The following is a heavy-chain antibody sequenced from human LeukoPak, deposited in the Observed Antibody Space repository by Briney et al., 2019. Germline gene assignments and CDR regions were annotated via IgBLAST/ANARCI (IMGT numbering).Heavy chain of an antibody. J-gene: IGHJ4*02. V-gene: IGHV4-59*01. CDR3: AATIKRDYGDPNRDY. D-gene: IGHD4/OR15-4a*01. CDR2: QHNHVHT. Sequence: PSETLSLTCSFPVDSISSYFGSWIPQPPGRGREGICYQHNHVHTNYDPCLSRRVTIPVDTSKNQFSLQLTSVTAADTALYYCAATIKRDYGDPNRDYGPQGPLVTVSS. CDR1: VDSISSYF.